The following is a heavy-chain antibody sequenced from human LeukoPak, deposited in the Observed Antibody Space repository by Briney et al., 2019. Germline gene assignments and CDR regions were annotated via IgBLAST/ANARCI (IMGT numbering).Heavy chain of an antibody. CDR3: ARKIGSPGYWYFDL. V-gene: IGHV3-13*01. CDR2: IGTAGDT. D-gene: IGHD6-19*01. J-gene: IGHJ2*01. Sequence: PGGSLRLSCAASGFTFSSYDMHWVRQGTGKGLEWVSSIGTAGDTYYPGSVKGRFTISRENAKNSLYLQMNSLRDGDTAVYYCARKIGSPGYWYFDLWGRGTLVTVSS. CDR1: GFTFSSYD.